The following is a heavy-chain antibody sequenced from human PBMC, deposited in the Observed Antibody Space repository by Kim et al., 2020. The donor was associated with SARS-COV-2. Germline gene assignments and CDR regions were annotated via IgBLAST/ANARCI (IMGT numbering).Heavy chain of an antibody. CDR3: ARDIRIFGVVS. J-gene: IGHJ4*02. V-gene: IGHV3-21*01. Sequence: YYADSVKGRFTISRDNAKNSLYLQMNSLRAEDTAVYYCARDIRIFGVVSWGQGTLVTVSS. D-gene: IGHD3-3*01.